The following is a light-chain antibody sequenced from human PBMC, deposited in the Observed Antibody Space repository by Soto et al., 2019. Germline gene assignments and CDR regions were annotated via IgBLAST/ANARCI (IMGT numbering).Light chain of an antibody. CDR3: AAWDDSLTDYV. CDR1: SSNIGTNS. V-gene: IGLV1-44*01. CDR2: NNN. Sequence: QSVLTQPPSASGTPGQRVTISCSGSSSNIGTNSVDWYQQLPGTAPKLLIYNNNQRPSWPSGVPDRFSGSKSGTSASLAISGLQSEDEADYYCAAWDDSLTDYVFGIGTKLTVL. J-gene: IGLJ1*01.